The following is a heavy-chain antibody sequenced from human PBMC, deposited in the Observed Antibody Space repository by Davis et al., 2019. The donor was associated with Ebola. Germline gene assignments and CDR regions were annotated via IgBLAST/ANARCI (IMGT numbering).Heavy chain of an antibody. D-gene: IGHD5-18*01. V-gene: IGHV1-46*01. J-gene: IGHJ4*02. Sequence: AASVKVSCKASGYTFTSYYMHWVRQAPGQGLEWMGIIDPSGGTTNYAQKFQGRVTRTRDTSTSTVYMELSSLRSEDTAMYYCARAKVYTYGCAYWGQGTLVTASS. CDR3: ARAKVYTYGCAY. CDR2: IDPSGGTT. CDR1: GYTFTSYY.